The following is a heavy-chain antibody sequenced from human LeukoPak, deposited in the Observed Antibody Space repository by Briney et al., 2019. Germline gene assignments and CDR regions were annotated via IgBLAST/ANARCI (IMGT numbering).Heavy chain of an antibody. J-gene: IGHJ4*02. V-gene: IGHV3-66*01. CDR3: ATGERMVRGDGVDY. CDR2: IYSGGST. Sequence: PGGSLRLSCASSGFTVRNNYMSWVRQAPGKGLEWVSLIYSGGSTYYADSVKGRFTISRDNSKNTLYLQMNSLRAEDTAVYFCATGERMVRGDGVDYWGQGTLVTVSS. D-gene: IGHD3-10*01. CDR1: GFTVRNNY.